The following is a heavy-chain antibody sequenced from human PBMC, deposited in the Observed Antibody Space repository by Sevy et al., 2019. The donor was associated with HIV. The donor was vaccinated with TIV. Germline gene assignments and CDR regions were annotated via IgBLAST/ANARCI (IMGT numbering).Heavy chain of an antibody. J-gene: IGHJ4*02. CDR2: IYYSGRT. CDR1: GGSISSYY. D-gene: IGHD3-10*01. Sequence: SETLSLTCTVSGGSISSYYWSWIRQPPGKGLEWIGYIYYSGRTNYNPSLKSRVTISVDTSKNQFSLKLSSVTAADTAVYYCARLFDYYGRGGYFDYWGQGTLVTVSS. CDR3: ARLFDYYGRGGYFDY. V-gene: IGHV4-59*12.